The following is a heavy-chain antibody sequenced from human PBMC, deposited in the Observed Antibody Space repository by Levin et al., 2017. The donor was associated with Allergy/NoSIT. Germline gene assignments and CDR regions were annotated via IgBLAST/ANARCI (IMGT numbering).Heavy chain of an antibody. CDR2: IYPGDSDT. V-gene: IGHV5-51*01. CDR1: GYSFTSYW. CDR3: ARRYCSSTSCSNWFDP. Sequence: GGSLRLSCKGSGYSFTSYWIGWVRQMPGKGLEWMGIIYPGDSDTRYSPSFQGQVTISADKSISTAYLQWSSLKASDTAMYYCARRYCSSTSCSNWFDPWGQGTLVTVSS. D-gene: IGHD2-2*01. J-gene: IGHJ5*02.